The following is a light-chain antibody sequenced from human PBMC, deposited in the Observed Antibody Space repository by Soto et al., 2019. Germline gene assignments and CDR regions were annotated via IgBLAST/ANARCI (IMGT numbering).Light chain of an antibody. V-gene: IGKV3-20*01. J-gene: IGKJ1*01. CDR3: QQYGSSGT. CDR2: GAS. CDR1: QSVSSN. Sequence: EIRMAHAPATLSVSPGERATLSFRASQSVSSNFAWYQQKPGQAPRLLIYGASNRATGIPDRFSGSGSGTDFTLTISRLEPEDFAVYYCQQYGSSGTFGQGTKVDIK.